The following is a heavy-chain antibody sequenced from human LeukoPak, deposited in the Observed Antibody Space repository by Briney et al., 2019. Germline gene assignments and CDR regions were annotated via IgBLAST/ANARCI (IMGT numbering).Heavy chain of an antibody. D-gene: IGHD6-13*01. Sequence: GGSLRLSCAASGFTFSSYSMNWVRQAPGKGLEWVSSISSSSSYIYYADSVKGRFTISRDNAKNSLYLQMYSLRAEDTAVYYCARVEQLVSYYYYYYMDVWGKGTTVTVSS. J-gene: IGHJ6*03. CDR3: ARVEQLVSYYYYYYMDV. CDR2: ISSSSSYI. CDR1: GFTFSSYS. V-gene: IGHV3-21*01.